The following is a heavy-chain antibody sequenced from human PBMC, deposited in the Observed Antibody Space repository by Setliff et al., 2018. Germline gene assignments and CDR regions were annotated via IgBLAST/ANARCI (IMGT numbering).Heavy chain of an antibody. Sequence: KPSETLSLTCSVSGDPIDSYYWSWVRQSAGRGLEWIGRIYGGGATNYNPSLKARLTISVDNSKNQFSLQLTSVTAADTAVYYCRVWVDMIEVDSWAQGTLVTVSS. D-gene: IGHD3-22*01. V-gene: IGHV4-4*07. CDR1: GDPIDSYY. CDR3: RVWVDMIEVDS. J-gene: IGHJ4*02. CDR2: IYGGGAT.